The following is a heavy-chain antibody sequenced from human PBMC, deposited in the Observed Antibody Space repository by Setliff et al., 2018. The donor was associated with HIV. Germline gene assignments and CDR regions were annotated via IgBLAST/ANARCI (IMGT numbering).Heavy chain of an antibody. CDR3: ARVPTSSWYVTTQRTKEYFHH. D-gene: IGHD6-13*01. CDR2: IYYIGNT. Sequence: SETLSLTCTVSGGSISGGGYYWSWIRQHPGKGLDWIGNIYYIGNTYYNPSLKSRVTISTDTSRNQFSLRLSSVTAADTAIYYCARVPTSSWYVTTQRTKEYFHHWGQGTLVTVSS. J-gene: IGHJ1*01. V-gene: IGHV4-31*03. CDR1: GGSISGGGYY.